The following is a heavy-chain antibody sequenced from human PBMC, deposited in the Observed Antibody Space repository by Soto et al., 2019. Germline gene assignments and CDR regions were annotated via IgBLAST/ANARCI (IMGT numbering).Heavy chain of an antibody. J-gene: IGHJ6*02. CDR3: AARFAGYCSDGSCYRYGMDV. CDR1: GFTFSSYS. Sequence: GGSLRLSCAASGFTFSSYSINWVRQAPGEGLEWVSYISSSSSTIYYADSVKGRFTISRDNAKNSLYLQMNSLRDEDTAVYYCAARFAGYCSDGSCYRYGMDVWGQGTTVTVSS. CDR2: ISSSSSTI. D-gene: IGHD2-15*01. V-gene: IGHV3-48*02.